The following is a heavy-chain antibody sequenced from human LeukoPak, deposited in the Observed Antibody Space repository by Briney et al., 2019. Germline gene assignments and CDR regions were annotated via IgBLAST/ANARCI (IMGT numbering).Heavy chain of an antibody. J-gene: IGHJ6*02. D-gene: IGHD5-18*01. CDR2: ISAYNGNT. V-gene: IGHV1-18*01. CDR1: GYTFTNSA. CDR3: ARHDVDTAMVTGYYGMDV. Sequence: GASVKVSCKASGYTFTNSAINWVRQAPGQSLAGMGWISAYNGNTNYAQKLQGRVTMTTDTSTSTAYMELRSLRSDDTAVYYCARHDVDTAMVTGYYGMDVWGQGTTVTVSS.